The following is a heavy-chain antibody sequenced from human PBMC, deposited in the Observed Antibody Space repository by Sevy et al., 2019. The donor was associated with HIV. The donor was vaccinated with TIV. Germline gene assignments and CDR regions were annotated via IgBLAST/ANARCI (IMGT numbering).Heavy chain of an antibody. CDR2: ISGSGIT. Sequence: GGSLRLSCSGSGFIFSDYYMSWIRQAPGRGLEWVSYISGSGITYYANSVEGRFTISRDNARNSLYLQMISLRADDTAVYYCARGPLLGVAGEVARVGYWGQGTLVTVSS. D-gene: IGHD1-26*01. CDR1: GFIFSDYY. J-gene: IGHJ4*02. V-gene: IGHV3-11*01. CDR3: ARGPLLGVAGEVARVGY.